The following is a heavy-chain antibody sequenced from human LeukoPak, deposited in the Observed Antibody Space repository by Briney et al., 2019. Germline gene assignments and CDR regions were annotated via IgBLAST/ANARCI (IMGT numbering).Heavy chain of an antibody. CDR1: GFTISICS. V-gene: IGHV3-21*04. CDR3: ARGGRANVFYVAFDI. D-gene: IGHD3-10*01. CDR2: SSSYNSYI. J-gene: IGHJ3*02. Sequence: GSLRLSCTASGFTISICSMYWSRQAPPKGLEWVSSSSSYNSYIYYADSVKRRVTISRDNAKNSLYLQMNTVSADDTAAYYCARGGRANVFYVAFDIWGQGTMVTVSS.